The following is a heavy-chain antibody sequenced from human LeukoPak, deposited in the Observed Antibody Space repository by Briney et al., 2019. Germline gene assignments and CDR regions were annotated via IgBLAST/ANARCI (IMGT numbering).Heavy chain of an antibody. CDR1: GFTFSSHG. CDR3: AKGGRITLFGVVDS. CDR2: LRYDGSNA. Sequence: GGSLRLSCAASGFTFSSHGIHWVRQAPGKGPEWGAFLRYDGSNAYYSASVKGRFTISRDTSRNTVHLEMNRLRPEDTAVYYCAKGGRITLFGVVDSWGQGTLVTVSS. J-gene: IGHJ5*01. V-gene: IGHV3-30*02. D-gene: IGHD3-3*01.